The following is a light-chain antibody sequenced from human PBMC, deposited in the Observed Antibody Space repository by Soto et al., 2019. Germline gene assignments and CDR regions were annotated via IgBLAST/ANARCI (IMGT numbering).Light chain of an antibody. J-gene: IGLJ2*01. CDR1: SSDVGAYYY. Sequence: QSALTQIASVSGSPGQSITISCTGTSSDVGAYYYVSWYQQRPGTAPKLMIYDVSVRSSGVSNRFSGTKSGNTASLTISGLQAEDEADYYCSSYTTSETLIFGRGTKLTVL. CDR2: DVS. CDR3: SSYTTSETLI. V-gene: IGLV2-14*03.